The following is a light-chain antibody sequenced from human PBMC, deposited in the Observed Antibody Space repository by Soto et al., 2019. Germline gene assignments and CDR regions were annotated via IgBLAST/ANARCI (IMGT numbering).Light chain of an antibody. Sequence: DIQMTQSPSSVSASVGDRITITCRASQGIGSWLAWYQQQPGKAPKLLIYGASSLQSGVPSRFSGSGSGTDFTLTISSLQPEDFATYYCQQANSCPLTFGGGTKVDIK. J-gene: IGKJ4*01. CDR3: QQANSCPLT. CDR2: GAS. CDR1: QGIGSW. V-gene: IGKV1-12*01.